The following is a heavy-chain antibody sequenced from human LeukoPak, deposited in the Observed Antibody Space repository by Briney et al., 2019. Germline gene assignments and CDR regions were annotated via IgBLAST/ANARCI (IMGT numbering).Heavy chain of an antibody. Sequence: SVKVSCKASGFTFTSSAMQWVRQARGQRLERIGWIVVGSGNTNYAQKFQERVTITRDMSTSTAYMELSSLRSEDTAVYYCAASYSSSSSPGYWGQGTLVTVSS. D-gene: IGHD6-6*01. CDR3: AASYSSSSSPGY. CDR2: IVVGSGNT. V-gene: IGHV1-58*02. J-gene: IGHJ4*02. CDR1: GFTFTSSA.